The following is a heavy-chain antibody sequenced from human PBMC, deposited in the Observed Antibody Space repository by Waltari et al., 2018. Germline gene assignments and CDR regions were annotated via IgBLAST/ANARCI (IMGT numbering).Heavy chain of an antibody. Sequence: QVQLQESGPGLVKPSETLSLTCTVSGGSIISHYWNWIRQPAGKGLEWIGRIYTSGSTNYNPSLKSRVTMSVDTSKNQFSLRLSSVTAADTAVYYCARGFRGRQLVRKETLGLYSYMDVWGKGTTVTVSS. V-gene: IGHV4-4*07. CDR3: ARGFRGRQLVRKETLGLYSYMDV. CDR1: GGSIISHY. J-gene: IGHJ6*03. CDR2: IYTSGST. D-gene: IGHD6-6*01.